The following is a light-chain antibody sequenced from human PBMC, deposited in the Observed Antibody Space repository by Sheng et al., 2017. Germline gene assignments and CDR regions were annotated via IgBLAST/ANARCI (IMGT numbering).Light chain of an antibody. CDR3: AAWDDSLSGVI. J-gene: IGLJ2*01. Sequence: QSVLTQPPSASGTPGQTVTISCSGSSSNIGSNYVYWYQHLPGTAPKVLIYRSNQRPSGVPDRFSGSTSGTSASLAISGLRSEDEADYYCAAWDDSLSGVIFGGGTKLTVL. V-gene: IGLV1-47*01. CDR1: SSNIGSNY. CDR2: RSN.